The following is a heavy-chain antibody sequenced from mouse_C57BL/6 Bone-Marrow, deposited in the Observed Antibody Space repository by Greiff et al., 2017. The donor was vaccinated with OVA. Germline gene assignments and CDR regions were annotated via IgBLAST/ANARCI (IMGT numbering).Heavy chain of an antibody. Sequence: VQLQQPGAELVKPGASVKMSCKASGYTFTSYWITWVKQRPGQGLEWIGDIYPGSGSTNYNEKFKSKATLTVDTSSRTAYMQLSSVTSEDSAVYYCARDYYGSSWYFDVWGTGTTVTVSS. D-gene: IGHD1-1*01. CDR3: ARDYYGSSWYFDV. CDR1: GYTFTSYW. CDR2: IYPGSGST. V-gene: IGHV1-55*01. J-gene: IGHJ1*03.